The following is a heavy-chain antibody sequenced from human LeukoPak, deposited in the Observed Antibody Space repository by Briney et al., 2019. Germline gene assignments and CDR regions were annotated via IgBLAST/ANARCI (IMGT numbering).Heavy chain of an antibody. D-gene: IGHD1-26*01. J-gene: IGHJ4*02. CDR3: ARQDTSSYPADY. Sequence: SGTLSLTCTVSGGSISSYYWSWIRQPPGEGLEWIGNVYYSGSTNYNPSLESRVTISVDTSKNYFSLKLNSVTAADTAVYYCARQDTSSYPADYWGQGTLVTVSS. CDR2: VYYSGST. V-gene: IGHV4-59*08. CDR1: GGSISSYY.